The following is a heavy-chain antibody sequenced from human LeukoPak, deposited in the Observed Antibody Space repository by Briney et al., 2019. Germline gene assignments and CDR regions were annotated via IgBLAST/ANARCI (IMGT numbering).Heavy chain of an antibody. CDR2: IKQDGSQI. D-gene: IGHD2-2*01. J-gene: IGHJ4*02. Sequence: GGSLRLSCVASGFTFSSYWMSWVRQAPGKGLEWVANIKQDGSQIYYVDSVKGRFTISRDNTQNSVYLQMNSLRAEDTAVYYCARIGYSSSCTDYWGQGTLVTVSS. V-gene: IGHV3-7*01. CDR3: ARIGYSSSCTDY. CDR1: GFTFSSYW.